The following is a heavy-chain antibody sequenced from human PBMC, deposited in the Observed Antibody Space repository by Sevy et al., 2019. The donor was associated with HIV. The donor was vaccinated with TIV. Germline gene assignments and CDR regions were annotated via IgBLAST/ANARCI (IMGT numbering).Heavy chain of an antibody. D-gene: IGHD3-22*01. V-gene: IGHV3-7*04. CDR2: VKEEGSEK. J-gene: IGHJ3*01. Sequence: GGCLRLSCAASGFTFSRYWMSWVRQAPGKGLEWIGNVKEEGSEKYYGDSVKGRFTISRDNAKSSLFLQMKSLRAEDTAVHYCARGDYYYRSGFYIDAFDVWGQGTMVTVSS. CDR1: GFTFSRYW. CDR3: ARGDYYYRSGFYIDAFDV.